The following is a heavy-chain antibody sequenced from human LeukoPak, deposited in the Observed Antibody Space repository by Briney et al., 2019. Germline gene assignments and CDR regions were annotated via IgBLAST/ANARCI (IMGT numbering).Heavy chain of an antibody. CDR1: GFTFRNVW. Sequence: GGSLRLSCAASGFTFRNVWMNWVRQAPGKGLEWVGRIKSKVDGGTRDYAAAVKGRFTISRNDSESIMSLQMNSLKTEDTALYYCSTSTSLVYWGQGTLVTVSS. J-gene: IGHJ4*02. CDR2: IKSKVDGGTR. CDR3: STSTSLVY. V-gene: IGHV3-15*01.